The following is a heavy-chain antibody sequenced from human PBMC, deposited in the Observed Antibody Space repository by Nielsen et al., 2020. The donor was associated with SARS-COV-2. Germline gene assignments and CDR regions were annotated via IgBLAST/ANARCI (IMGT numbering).Heavy chain of an antibody. D-gene: IGHD5-18*01. Sequence: GESLKISCAASGFTFSSYWMHWVRQAPGKGLVWVSRINSDGSSTSYADSVKGRFTISRDNAKNTLYLQMNSLRAEDTAVYYCARGAYSYGEFDYWGQGTLVTVSS. CDR3: ARGAYSYGEFDY. J-gene: IGHJ4*02. V-gene: IGHV3-74*01. CDR1: GFTFSSYW. CDR2: INSDGSST.